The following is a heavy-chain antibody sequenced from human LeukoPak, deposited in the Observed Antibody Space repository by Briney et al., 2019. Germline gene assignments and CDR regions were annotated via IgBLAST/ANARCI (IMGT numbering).Heavy chain of an antibody. CDR2: IYYSGST. J-gene: IGHJ4*02. CDR3: ARAPNPDFFDD. D-gene: IGHD2-21*02. V-gene: IGHV4-59*01. CDR1: SGSIRTSY. Sequence: SETLSLTCTVSSGSIRTSYCSWIRQPPGTGLEWIGYIYYSGSTNYNPSLKSRVTISVDTSRNQFSLKLSSVTAADTAVYYCARAPNPDFFDDWGQGTLVTVSS.